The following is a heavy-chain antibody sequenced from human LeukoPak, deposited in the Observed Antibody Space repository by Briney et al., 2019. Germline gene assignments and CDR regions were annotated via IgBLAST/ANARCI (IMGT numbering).Heavy chain of an antibody. Sequence: PSETLSLTCTVSGGSISSGDYYWSWIRQPPGKGLEWIGYIYYSGSTYYNPSLKSRVTISGDTSKNQFSLTLSSVTAADTAVYYCARNSSPNYYFDYWGQGTLVTVSS. V-gene: IGHV4-30-4*01. CDR1: GGSISSGDYY. J-gene: IGHJ4*02. CDR2: IYYSGST. CDR3: ARNSSPNYYFDY. D-gene: IGHD6-13*01.